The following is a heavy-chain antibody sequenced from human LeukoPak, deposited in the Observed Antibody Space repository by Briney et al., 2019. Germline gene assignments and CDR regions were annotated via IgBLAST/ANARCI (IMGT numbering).Heavy chain of an antibody. CDR3: ARGGSYGAY. CDR2: ISSSGSTI. CDR1: GFSFSSYE. V-gene: IGHV3-48*03. J-gene: IGHJ4*02. D-gene: IGHD1-26*01. Sequence: PGRSLRLSCAASGFSFSSYEMNWVRQAPGKGLEWVAFISSSGSTIYYADSVKGRFTISRDNAKNSLYLQMNSLRAEDTAVYYCARGGSYGAYWGQGTLVTVSS.